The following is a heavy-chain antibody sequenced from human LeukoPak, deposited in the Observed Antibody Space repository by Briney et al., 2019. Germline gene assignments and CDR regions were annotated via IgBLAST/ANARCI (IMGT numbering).Heavy chain of an antibody. CDR2: IKQDGSEK. D-gene: IGHD4-17*01. CDR1: GFTFSSYW. J-gene: IGHJ4*02. CDR3: ARVPYGDYAYFDY. Sequence: GSLRLSCAASGFTFSSYWMSWVRQAPGKGLEWVANIKQDGSEKYYVESVKGRFTISRDNAKNSLYLQMNSLRAEDTAVYYCARVPYGDYAYFDYWGQGTLVTVSS. V-gene: IGHV3-7*01.